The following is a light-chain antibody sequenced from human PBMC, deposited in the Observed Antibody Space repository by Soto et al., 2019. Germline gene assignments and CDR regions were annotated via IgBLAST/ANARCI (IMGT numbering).Light chain of an antibody. CDR3: QQSYSTPIT. Sequence: DLQMTQSPSSPSASVGDRVTITCRASQSIGSYFNWYQQKPGKAPNLLIYAASSLQGGVPSRFSGSGSGTDFTLTISSLQPEDFATYYCQQSYSTPITFGQGTRLEIK. CDR1: QSIGSY. V-gene: IGKV1-39*01. CDR2: AAS. J-gene: IGKJ5*01.